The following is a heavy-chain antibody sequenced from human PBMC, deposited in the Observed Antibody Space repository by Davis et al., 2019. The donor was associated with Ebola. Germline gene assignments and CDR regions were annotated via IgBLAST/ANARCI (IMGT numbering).Heavy chain of an antibody. V-gene: IGHV1-8*02. CDR1: GYTFINYA. CDR3: ARPIEKRCSPGCFDL. D-gene: IGHD4/OR15-4a*01. J-gene: IGHJ2*01. CDR2: MNPDSGNT. Sequence: ASVQVSCKASGYTFINYALHWVRQAPGQGLEWMGWMNPDSGNTGYASKFQGRVTMTRNNSITTAYMELSSLRSQDTAVYYCARPIEKRCSPGCFDLWGRGTLVTVSS.